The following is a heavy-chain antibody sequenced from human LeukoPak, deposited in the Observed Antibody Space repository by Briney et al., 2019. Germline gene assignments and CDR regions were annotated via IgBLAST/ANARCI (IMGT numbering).Heavy chain of an antibody. CDR3: AKGHYYGSGSLDY. CDR1: GFTFSTYW. D-gene: IGHD3-10*01. Sequence: GGSLRLSCAPSGFTFSTYWMSWVRQAPGKGLEWVANIKEDGSEKHYVDSVKGRFTISRDNSKNTLYVQMNSLRAEDTAVYYCAKGHYYGSGSLDYWGQGTLVTVSS. CDR2: IKEDGSEK. V-gene: IGHV3-7*03. J-gene: IGHJ4*02.